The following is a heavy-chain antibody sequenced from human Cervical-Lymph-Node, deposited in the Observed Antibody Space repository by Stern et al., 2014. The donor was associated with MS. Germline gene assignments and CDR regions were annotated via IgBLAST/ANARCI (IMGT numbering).Heavy chain of an antibody. CDR3: ARGTASWGATTFDF. J-gene: IGHJ4*02. V-gene: IGHV1-69*18. D-gene: IGHD7-27*01. CDR2: IIPVFGTA. Sequence: QVQLVQSGAEVKKPGSSVKVSCKASGGIFSTYAFNWVRQAPGQGLEWMGKIIPVFGTADYAQKFQGRVTITADESTSTAYLDLSSLTSDDTALYYCARGTASWGATTFDFWGPGTLVTVSS. CDR1: GGIFSTYA.